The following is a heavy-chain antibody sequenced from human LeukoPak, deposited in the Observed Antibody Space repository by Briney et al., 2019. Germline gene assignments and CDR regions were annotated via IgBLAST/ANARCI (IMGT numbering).Heavy chain of an antibody. Sequence: SETLSLTCTVSGGSISGHFWSWIRQPPGKGLEWIGFVSYSGDTNYSPSFNGRVTISLDASKSQFSLNLNSVTAADTAVYFCARGGASSRYFGYWGQGTLVTVSS. CDR3: ARGGASSRYFGY. CDR1: GGSISGHF. D-gene: IGHD1-26*01. CDR2: VSYSGDT. J-gene: IGHJ4*02. V-gene: IGHV4-59*11.